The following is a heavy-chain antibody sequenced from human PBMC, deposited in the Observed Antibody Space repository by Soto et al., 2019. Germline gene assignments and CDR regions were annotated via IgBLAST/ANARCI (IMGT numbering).Heavy chain of an antibody. CDR2: IYHSGST. Sequence: LSLTCAVSGGSISSGGYSWSWIRQPPGKGLEWIGYIYHSGSTYYNPSLKSRVTISVDRSKNQFSLKLSSVTATDTAVYYCASSHAGAHITAAVHWGQGTLVT. D-gene: IGHD6-13*01. V-gene: IGHV4-30-2*01. J-gene: IGHJ4*02. CDR3: ASSHAGAHITAAVH. CDR1: GGSISSGGYS.